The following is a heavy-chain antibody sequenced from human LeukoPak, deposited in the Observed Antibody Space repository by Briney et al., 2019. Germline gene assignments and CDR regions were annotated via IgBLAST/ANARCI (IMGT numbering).Heavy chain of an antibody. J-gene: IGHJ4*02. Sequence: GGSLRLSCAASGFTFSNYAMNWVRQAPGKGLEWVSSISGRSSDIYYADSVKGRFTISRDNAKKSLFLQMNSLRAEDTAVYYCARRGYYDSSGFDYRGQGTLVTVSS. V-gene: IGHV3-21*01. D-gene: IGHD3-22*01. CDR2: ISGRSSDI. CDR3: ARRGYYDSSGFDY. CDR1: GFTFSNYA.